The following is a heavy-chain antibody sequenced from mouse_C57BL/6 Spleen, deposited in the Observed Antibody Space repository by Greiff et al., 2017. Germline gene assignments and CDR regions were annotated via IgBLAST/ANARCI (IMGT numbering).Heavy chain of an antibody. Sequence: VQLQQSGPELVKPGASVKISCKASGYSFTGYYMNWVKQSPEKSLEWIGEINPSTGSTTYTQKFKAKATLTVDKSSSTAYMQLKSLTSEDSAVYYCAAGMVAYWGQGTLVTVSA. J-gene: IGHJ3*01. CDR2: INPSTGST. D-gene: IGHD4-1*01. CDR1: GYSFTGYY. CDR3: AAGMVAY. V-gene: IGHV1-42*01.